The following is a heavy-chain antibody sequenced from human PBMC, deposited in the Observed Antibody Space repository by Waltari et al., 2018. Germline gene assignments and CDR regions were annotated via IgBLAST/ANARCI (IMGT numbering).Heavy chain of an antibody. J-gene: IGHJ6*02. CDR2: INHSGST. D-gene: IGHD2-2*01. CDR3: ARYCSSTSCPYYYGMDV. CDR1: GGSFRGYY. Sequence: QVQLQQWGAGLLKPSETLSLTCAVYGGSFRGYYCRWIRQPPGKGLEWIGEINHSGSTNYNPSLKSRVTISVDTSKNQFSLKLSSVTAADTAVYYCARYCSSTSCPYYYGMDVWGQGTTVTVSS. V-gene: IGHV4-34*01.